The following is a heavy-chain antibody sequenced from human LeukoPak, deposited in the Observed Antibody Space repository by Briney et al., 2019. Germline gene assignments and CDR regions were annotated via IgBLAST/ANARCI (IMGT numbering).Heavy chain of an antibody. CDR1: GYSFTSYW. V-gene: IGHV5-51*01. CDR3: ARHGYSYGYVTPHYYGMDV. CDR2: IYPGGSDT. D-gene: IGHD5-18*01. J-gene: IGHJ6*02. Sequence: GESLKISCKGSGYSFTSYWIGWVRQMPGKGLEWMGIIYPGGSDTRYSPSFQAQVTTSADKSISTAYLQWSSLKASDTAMYYCARHGYSYGYVTPHYYGMDVWGQGTTVTVSS.